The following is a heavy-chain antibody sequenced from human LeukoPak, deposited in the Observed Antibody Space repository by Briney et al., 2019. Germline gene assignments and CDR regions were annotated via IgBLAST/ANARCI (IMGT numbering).Heavy chain of an antibody. J-gene: IGHJ3*02. CDR1: GDSVSSNSAA. CDR2: TYYRSEWYN. V-gene: IGHV6-1*01. CDR3: ARFLGSGVDAFDI. D-gene: IGHD3-10*02. Sequence: SQTLSLTCAISGDSVSSNSAAWNWIRQSPSRGLGWLGRTYYRSEWYNDYAVSVKSRILINPDTSKNQFSLQLSSVTPEDTAVYYCARFLGSGVDAFDIWGQGTMVTVSS.